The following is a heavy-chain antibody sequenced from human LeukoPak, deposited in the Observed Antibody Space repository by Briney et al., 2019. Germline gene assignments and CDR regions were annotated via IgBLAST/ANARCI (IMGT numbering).Heavy chain of an antibody. CDR2: INHSGST. Sequence: PSETLSLTCAVSGGSFSGYYWTWIRQPPGKGLEWIGEINHSGSTNYNPSLKSRVTISVDTSKNQFSLKLSSVTAADTAVYYCARGRSPNPTHYYGMDVWGQGTTVTVSS. V-gene: IGHV4-34*01. CDR3: ARGRSPNPTHYYGMDV. CDR1: GGSFSGYY. J-gene: IGHJ6*02. D-gene: IGHD6-13*01.